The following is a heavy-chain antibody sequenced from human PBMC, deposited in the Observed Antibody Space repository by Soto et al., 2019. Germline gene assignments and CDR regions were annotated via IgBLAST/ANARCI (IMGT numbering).Heavy chain of an antibody. V-gene: IGHV1-69*06. D-gene: IGHD1-26*01. Sequence: QVQLVQSGTVVQRRGSSVKVSCQASGGTFSSHGMAWVRQAPGQGLEWMGGIIPTVGTPTYAPKFQGRVTITADKSTNTAYMELSRLSSDDTGVYYCASERSAKYFDFWGQGTLITVS. CDR3: ASERSAKYFDF. CDR2: IIPTVGTP. J-gene: IGHJ4*02. CDR1: GGTFSSHG.